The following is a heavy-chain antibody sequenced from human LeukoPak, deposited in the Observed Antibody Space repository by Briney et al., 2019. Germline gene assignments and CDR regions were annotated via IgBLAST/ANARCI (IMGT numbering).Heavy chain of an antibody. J-gene: IGHJ3*02. CDR1: GFTFGDYA. CDR3: AKDRLLALPYAFDI. D-gene: IGHD2-15*01. Sequence: GGSLRLSCTASGFTFGDYAMSWFRQAPGKGLEWVGFIRSKAYGGTTEYAASVKGRFTISRDDSKSIAYLQMNSLKTEDTAVYYCAKDRLLALPYAFDIWGQGTMVTVSS. V-gene: IGHV3-49*03. CDR2: IRSKAYGGTT.